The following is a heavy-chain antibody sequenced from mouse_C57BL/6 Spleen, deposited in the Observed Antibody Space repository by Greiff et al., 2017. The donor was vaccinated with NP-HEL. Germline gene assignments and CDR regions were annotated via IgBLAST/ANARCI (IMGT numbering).Heavy chain of an antibody. V-gene: IGHV1-18*01. CDR2: INPNNGGT. CDR3: AREDYGRGYFDV. J-gene: IGHJ1*03. D-gene: IGHD1-1*01. CDR1: GYTFTDYN. Sequence: EVKLVESGPELVKPGASVKIPCKASGYTFTDYNMDWVKQSHGKSLEWIGDINPNNGGTIYNQKFKGKATLTVDKSSSTAYMELRSLTSEDTAVYYCAREDYGRGYFDVWGTGTTVTVSS.